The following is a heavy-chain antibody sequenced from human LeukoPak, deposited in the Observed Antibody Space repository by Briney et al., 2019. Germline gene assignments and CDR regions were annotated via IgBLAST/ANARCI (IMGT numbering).Heavy chain of an antibody. CDR2: IYYSGST. J-gene: IGHJ4*02. V-gene: IGHV4-59*01. CDR3: ARDRAAGY. CDR1: GGSISSYY. Sequence: PSETLSLTCTVSGGSISSYYWSWIRQPPGKGLEWIGYIYYSGSTNYNPSLKSRVTISVDTSKNQFSLKLSSVTAAETAVYYCARDRAAGYWGQGTLVTVSS. D-gene: IGHD6-13*01.